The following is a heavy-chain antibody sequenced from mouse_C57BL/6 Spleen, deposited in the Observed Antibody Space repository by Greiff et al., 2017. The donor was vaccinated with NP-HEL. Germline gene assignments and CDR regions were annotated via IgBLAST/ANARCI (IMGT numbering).Heavy chain of an antibody. J-gene: IGHJ3*01. CDR1: GYTFTSYW. D-gene: IGHD3-1*01. CDR2: IDPSDSET. V-gene: IGHV1-52*01. CDR3: ARQTSRGATSFAS. Sequence: QVQLQQPGAELVRPGSSVKLSCKASGYTFTSYWMHWVKQRPIQGLEWIGNIDPSDSETHYNQKFKDKATLTVDKSSSSAYMQLSSLTSEDSAVYYCARQTSRGATSFASWGHGTLVTVSA.